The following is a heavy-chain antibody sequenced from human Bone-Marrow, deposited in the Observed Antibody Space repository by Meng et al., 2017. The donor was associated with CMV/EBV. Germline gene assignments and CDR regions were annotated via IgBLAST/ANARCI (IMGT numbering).Heavy chain of an antibody. CDR3: ARDYWDSNYEDPYYYYGMDV. CDR1: GFTFSSYA. Sequence: GGSLRLSCAASGFTFSSYAMHWVRQAPGKGLEWVAVISYDGSNKYYADSVKGRFTISRDNSKNTLYLQMNSLRAEDTAVYYCARDYWDSNYEDPYYYYGMDVWGQGTTVTVSS. V-gene: IGHV3-30-3*01. CDR2: ISYDGSNK. D-gene: IGHD4-11*01. J-gene: IGHJ6*02.